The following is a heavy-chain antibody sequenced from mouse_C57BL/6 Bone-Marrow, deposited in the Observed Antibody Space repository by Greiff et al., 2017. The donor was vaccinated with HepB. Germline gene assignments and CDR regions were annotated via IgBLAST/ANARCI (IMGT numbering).Heavy chain of an antibody. V-gene: IGHV5-12*01. CDR2: ISNGGGST. J-gene: IGHJ4*01. CDR1: GFTFSDYY. CDR3: ARHGDSNYEGMDY. D-gene: IGHD2-5*01. Sequence: EVKLMESGGGLVQPGGSLKLSCAASGFTFSDYYMYWVRQTPEKRLEWVAYISNGGGSTYYPDTVKGRFTISRDNAKNTLYLQMSRLKSEDTAMYYCARHGDSNYEGMDYWGQGTSVTVSS.